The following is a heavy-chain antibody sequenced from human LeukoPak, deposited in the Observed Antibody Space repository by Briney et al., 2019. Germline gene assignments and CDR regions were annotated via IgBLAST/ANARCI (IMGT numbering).Heavy chain of an antibody. Sequence: SETLSLTCAVSGGSISSGGYSWSWIRQPPGKGLEWIGYIYYSGSTYYNPSLKSRVTISVDTSKNQFSLKLSSVTAADTAVYYCARENYYDSSVGIWGQGTMVTVSS. CDR2: IYYSGST. CDR3: ARENYYDSSVGI. D-gene: IGHD3-22*01. CDR1: GGSISSGGYS. J-gene: IGHJ3*02. V-gene: IGHV4-30-4*07.